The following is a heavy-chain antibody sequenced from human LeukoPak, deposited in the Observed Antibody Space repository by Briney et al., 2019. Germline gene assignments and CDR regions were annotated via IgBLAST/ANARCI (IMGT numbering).Heavy chain of an antibody. Sequence: PSETLSLTCAVYGGSFSGYYWSWIRQPPGKGLEWIGEINHSGSTNYNPSLKSRVTISVDTSKNQFSLKLSSVTAADTAVYYCATSSHTYYYGSGSYGWFDPWGQGTLVTVSS. CDR1: GGSFSGYY. CDR2: INHSGST. CDR3: ATSSHTYYYGSGSYGWFDP. V-gene: IGHV4-34*01. D-gene: IGHD3-10*01. J-gene: IGHJ5*02.